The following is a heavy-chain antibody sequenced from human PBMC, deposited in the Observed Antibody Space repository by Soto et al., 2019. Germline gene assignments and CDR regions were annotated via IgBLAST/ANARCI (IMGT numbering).Heavy chain of an antibody. CDR1: GFTFSSYA. Sequence: EVQLLESGGGLVQPGGSLRLSCAASGFTFSSYAMSWVRQAPGKGLEWVSAISGSGGSTYYADSVKGRFTISRDNSKNTLYLQMNSLRAEDTAVYYCAKVLDPPSGYVREDYYYMDVWGKGTTVTVSS. CDR2: ISGSGGST. D-gene: IGHD3-3*01. J-gene: IGHJ6*03. CDR3: AKVLDPPSGYVREDYYYMDV. V-gene: IGHV3-23*01.